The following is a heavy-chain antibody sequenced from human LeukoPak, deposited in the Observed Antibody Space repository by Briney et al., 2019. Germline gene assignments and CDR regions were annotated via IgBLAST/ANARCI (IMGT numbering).Heavy chain of an antibody. V-gene: IGHV4-34*01. CDR2: INHSGST. Sequence: PSETLSLTCAVYGGXFSGYYCSWIRQPPGKGLEWIGEINHSGSTNYNPSLKSRVTISVDTSKNQFSLKLSSVTAADTAVYYCARSRVRGVISVWFWFDPWGQGTLVTVSS. D-gene: IGHD3-10*01. CDR1: GGXFSGYY. J-gene: IGHJ5*02. CDR3: ARSRVRGVISVWFWFDP.